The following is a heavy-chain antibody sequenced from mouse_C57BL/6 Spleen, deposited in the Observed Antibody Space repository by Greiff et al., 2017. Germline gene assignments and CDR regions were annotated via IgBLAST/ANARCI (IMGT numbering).Heavy chain of an antibody. J-gene: IGHJ1*03. D-gene: IGHD1-1*01. V-gene: IGHV3-1*01. CDR1: GYSITSGYD. CDR2: ISYSGST. CDR3: AREGIYYYGSSWGYFDV. Sequence: EVQVVESGPGMVKPSQSLSLTCTVTGYSITSGYDWHWIRHFPGNKLEWMGYISYSGSTNYNPSLKSRISITHDTSKNHFFLKLNSVTTEDTATYYCAREGIYYYGSSWGYFDVWGTGTTVTVSS.